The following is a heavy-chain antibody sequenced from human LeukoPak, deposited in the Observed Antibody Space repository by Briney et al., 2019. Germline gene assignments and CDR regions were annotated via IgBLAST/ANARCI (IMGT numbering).Heavy chain of an antibody. CDR2: ISYDGSNK. D-gene: IGHD4-17*01. V-gene: IGHV3-30*18. Sequence: GGSLRLSCAASGFTFSSYGMHGVRQAPGKGLEWVAVISYDGSNKYYADSVKGRFTISRDNSKNTLYLQMNSLRAEDTAVYYCAKDIEYGDYIFDYWGQGTLVTVSS. CDR1: GFTFSSYG. J-gene: IGHJ4*02. CDR3: AKDIEYGDYIFDY.